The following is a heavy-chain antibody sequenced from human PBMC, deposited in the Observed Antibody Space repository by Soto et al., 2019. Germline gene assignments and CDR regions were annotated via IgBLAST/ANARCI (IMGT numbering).Heavy chain of an antibody. CDR3: ARDRIAAAGLNWFDP. J-gene: IGHJ5*02. CDR2: IYYSGST. Sequence: SETLSLTCTVSGGSISSGGYYWSWIRQHPGKGLEWIGYIYYSGSTYYNPSLKSRVTISVDTSKNQFSLKLSSVTAADTAVYYCARDRIAAAGLNWFDPWGQGTLVTVSS. V-gene: IGHV4-31*03. D-gene: IGHD6-13*01. CDR1: GGSISSGGYY.